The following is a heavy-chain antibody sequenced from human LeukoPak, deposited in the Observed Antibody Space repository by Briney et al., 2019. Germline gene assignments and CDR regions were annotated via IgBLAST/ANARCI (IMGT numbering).Heavy chain of an antibody. CDR1: GFTFSSYW. V-gene: IGHV3-7*01. Sequence: GGSLRLSCAASGFTFSSYWMNWARQAPGKGLEWVASINHNGNVNYYVDSVKGRFTISRDNAKNSLYLQMNSLRAEDTAVYYCARRSSGSPPYYFGYWGQGTLVTVSS. D-gene: IGHD1-26*01. CDR3: ARRSSGSPPYYFGY. CDR2: INHNGNVN. J-gene: IGHJ4*02.